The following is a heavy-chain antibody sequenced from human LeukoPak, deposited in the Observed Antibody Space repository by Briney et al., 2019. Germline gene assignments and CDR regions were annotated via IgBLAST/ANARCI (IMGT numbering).Heavy chain of an antibody. CDR1: GGSFSGYY. Sequence: SETLSLTCAVYGGSFSGYYWSWIRQPPGKGLEWIGEINHSGSTNYNPSLKSRVTISVDTSKNQFSLKLSSVTAADTAVYYCAREPYGDQGPFFDYWGQGTLVTVSS. J-gene: IGHJ4*02. V-gene: IGHV4-34*01. CDR3: AREPYGDQGPFFDY. CDR2: INHSGST. D-gene: IGHD4-17*01.